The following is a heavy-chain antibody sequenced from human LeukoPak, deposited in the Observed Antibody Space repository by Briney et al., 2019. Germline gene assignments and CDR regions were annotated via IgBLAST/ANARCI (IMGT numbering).Heavy chain of an antibody. V-gene: IGHV4-34*01. J-gene: IGHJ4*02. CDR1: IDSFTNYY. Sequence: SETLSLTCAVYIDSFTNYYWNWIRQTPGKGLEWIGEVNDSGGTNINPSLRSRVILSVDTSKNQFSLKLISVTAADTAVYYCVRVKRWLQFGATYFDDWGQGTLVTVSS. CDR3: VRVKRWLQFGATYFDD. D-gene: IGHD5-24*01. CDR2: VNDSGGT.